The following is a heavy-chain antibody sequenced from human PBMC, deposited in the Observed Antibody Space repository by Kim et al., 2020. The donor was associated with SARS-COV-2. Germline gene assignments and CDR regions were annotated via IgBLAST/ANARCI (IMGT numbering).Heavy chain of an antibody. CDR2: ISYDGSNK. Sequence: GGSLRLSCAASGFTFSSYGMHWVRQAPGKGLEWVAVISYDGSNKYYADSVKGRFTISRDNSKNTLYLQMNSLRAEETAVYYCAKDGPRIAAAGTGYYYGMDVWGQGTRVTFSS. CDR3: AKDGPRIAAAGTGYYYGMDV. D-gene: IGHD6-13*01. V-gene: IGHV3-30*18. J-gene: IGHJ6*02. CDR1: GFTFSSYG.